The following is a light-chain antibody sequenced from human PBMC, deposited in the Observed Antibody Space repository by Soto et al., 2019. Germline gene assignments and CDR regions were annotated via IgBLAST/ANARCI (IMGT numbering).Light chain of an antibody. CDR3: QQYNNWWT. Sequence: EIVMTPSPATLSVSPGERATLSCRASQSVSSNLAWYQQKPGQAPRLLIYGASTRATGIPARFSGSGSGTEFTLTISSLQSEDFAVYYCQQYNNWWTFGQGTKV. CDR1: QSVSSN. CDR2: GAS. V-gene: IGKV3-15*01. J-gene: IGKJ1*01.